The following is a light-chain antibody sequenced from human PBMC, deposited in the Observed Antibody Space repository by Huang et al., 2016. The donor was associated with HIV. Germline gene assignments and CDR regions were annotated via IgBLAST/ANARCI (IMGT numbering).Light chain of an antibody. Sequence: DIVLTQTPLSSPVTFGQSASISCRSSQSLLHSNGNTFLSWFHQRPGQPPRLLIYSVSNRVSGVPDRFSGSGAGTKFTLKISRVEADDVGVYYCAQGSEFPWTFGQGTKVEIK. V-gene: IGKV2-24*01. J-gene: IGKJ1*01. CDR1: QSLLHSNGNTF. CDR3: AQGSEFPWT. CDR2: SVS.